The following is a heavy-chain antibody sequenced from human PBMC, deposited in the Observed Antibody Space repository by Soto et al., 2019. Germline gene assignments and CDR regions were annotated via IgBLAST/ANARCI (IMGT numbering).Heavy chain of an antibody. CDR1: GFTFSKAW. J-gene: IGHJ4*02. V-gene: IGHV3-15*01. D-gene: IGHD2-15*01. CDR2: IMSKTDGGTT. CDR3: TTGSGVPPYSFDF. Sequence: GGSLRLSCATSGFTFSKAWVGWVRQAPGKGLEWVGRIMSKTDGGTTDYAAPVKGRFTISRDDSKSTLYLQMNSLKTEDTAFYYCTTGSGVPPYSFDFWGQGTLGTLSS.